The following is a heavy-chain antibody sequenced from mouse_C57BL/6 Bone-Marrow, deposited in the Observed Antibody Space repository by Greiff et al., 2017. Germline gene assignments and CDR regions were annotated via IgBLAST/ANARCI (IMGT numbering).Heavy chain of an antibody. V-gene: IGHV1-55*01. D-gene: IGHD2-5*01. CDR1: GYTFTSYW. CDR3: ARPYYSNNWYYDI. CDR2: IYPGSGST. J-gene: IGHJ1*03. Sequence: QVQLQQPGAELVKPGASVKMSCKASGYTFTSYWITWVKQRPGQGLEWIGDIYPGSGSTNYNEKFKSKATLTVDTSSSTAYMQLSNLTSQNSAVYYCARPYYSNNWYYDIWGTGTTVAVAS.